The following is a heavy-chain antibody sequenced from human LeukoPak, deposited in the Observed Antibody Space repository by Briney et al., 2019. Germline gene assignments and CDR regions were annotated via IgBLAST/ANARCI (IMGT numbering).Heavy chain of an antibody. J-gene: IGHJ4*02. V-gene: IGHV3-66*01. CDR3: AGSYISRSFDY. CDR1: GFTVSNNY. CDR2: IYRGGST. Sequence: GGSLRLSCAASGFTVSNNYMSWVRQAPGKGLDWVSIIYRGGSTYYADSVKDRFTISRDNSKNTVYLQMNSLRAEDTAVYYCAGSYISRSFDYWGQGTLVTVSS. D-gene: IGHD3-10*01.